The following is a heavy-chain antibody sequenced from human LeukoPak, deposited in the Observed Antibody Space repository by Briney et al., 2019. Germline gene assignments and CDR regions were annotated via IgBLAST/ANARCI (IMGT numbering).Heavy chain of an antibody. CDR1: GYTLTSYG. CDR3: ARTTIFGVVTPFDY. CDR2: ISAYNGNT. Sequence: ASVKVSCKASGYTLTSYGISWVRQAPGQGLEWMGWISAYNGNTNYAQKLQGRVTMTTDTSTSTAYMELRSLRSDDTAVYYCARTTIFGVVTPFDYWGQGTLVTVSS. V-gene: IGHV1-18*01. J-gene: IGHJ4*02. D-gene: IGHD3-3*01.